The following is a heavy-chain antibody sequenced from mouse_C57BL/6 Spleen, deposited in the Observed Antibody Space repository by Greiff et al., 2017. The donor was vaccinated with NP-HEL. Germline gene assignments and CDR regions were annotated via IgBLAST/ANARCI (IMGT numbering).Heavy chain of an antibody. J-gene: IGHJ4*01. CDR2: ISYDGSN. Sequence: VQLQQSGPGLVKPSQSLSLTCSVTGYSITSGYYWNWIRQFPGNKLEWMGYISYDGSNNYNPSLKNRISITRDTSKNQFFLKLNSVTTEDTATYYCARDGVTTKRNYYAMDYWGQGTSVTVSS. D-gene: IGHD2-2*01. CDR3: ARDGVTTKRNYYAMDY. CDR1: GYSITSGYY. V-gene: IGHV3-6*01.